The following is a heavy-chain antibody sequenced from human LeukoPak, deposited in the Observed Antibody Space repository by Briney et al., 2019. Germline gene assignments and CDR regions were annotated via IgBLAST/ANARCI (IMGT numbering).Heavy chain of an antibody. CDR2: ISYDGSNK. CDR1: GFTFSSYA. V-gene: IGHV3-30*04. J-gene: IGHJ4*02. D-gene: IGHD3-16*01. Sequence: GGSLRLSCAASGFTFSSYAMHWVRQAPGKGLEWVAVISYDGSNKYYADSVKGRFTISRDNSKNTLYLQMNSLRAEDTAVYYCARDLWDHWGQGTLVTVSS. CDR3: ARDLWDH.